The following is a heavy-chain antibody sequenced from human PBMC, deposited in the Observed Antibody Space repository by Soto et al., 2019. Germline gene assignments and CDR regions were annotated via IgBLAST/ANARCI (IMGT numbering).Heavy chain of an antibody. V-gene: IGHV3-30*18. D-gene: IGHD2-2*01. J-gene: IGHJ4*02. CDR1: GITFSSYG. CDR3: AKGLEIVVVPAAEDY. CDR2: ISYDGSNK. Sequence: QVQLVESGGGVVQPGRSLRLSCAASGITFSSYGMHWVRQAPGKGLEWVAVISYDGSNKYYADSVKGRFTISRDNSKNTLYLQMNSLRAEDTAVYYCAKGLEIVVVPAAEDYWGQGTLVTVSS.